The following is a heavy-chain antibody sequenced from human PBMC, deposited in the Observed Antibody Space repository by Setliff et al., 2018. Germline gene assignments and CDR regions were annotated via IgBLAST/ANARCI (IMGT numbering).Heavy chain of an antibody. CDR3: ARLRGAFDY. Sequence: SETLSLTCTVSGGSISSYYWSWIRQPPGKRLEWIGYIYYSGSTNYNPSLESRVTISVDTSKNQFSLRLNSAIGADTAVYYCARLRGAFDYWGQGTLVTVSS. D-gene: IGHD3-16*01. CDR1: GGSISSYY. J-gene: IGHJ4*02. CDR2: IYYSGST. V-gene: IGHV4-59*01.